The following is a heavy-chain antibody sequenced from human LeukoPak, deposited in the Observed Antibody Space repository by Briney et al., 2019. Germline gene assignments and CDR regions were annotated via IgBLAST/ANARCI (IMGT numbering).Heavy chain of an antibody. V-gene: IGHV3-23*01. CDR1: GFTFSSYV. Sequence: PGGSLRLSCAASGFTFSSYVMSWVRQAPGKGLEWVSSIGPTGGSTYYADSLKGRFTISRDNPKNSLYLQMNSLRDEDTAVYYCAKARIAAAGTGAFDVWGQGTMVTVSS. CDR2: IGPTGGST. D-gene: IGHD6-13*01. J-gene: IGHJ3*01. CDR3: AKARIAAAGTGAFDV.